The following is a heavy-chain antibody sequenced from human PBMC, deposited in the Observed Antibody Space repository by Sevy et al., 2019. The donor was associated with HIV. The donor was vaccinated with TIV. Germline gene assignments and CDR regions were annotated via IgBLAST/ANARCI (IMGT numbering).Heavy chain of an antibody. Sequence: GGSLRLSCAASGFRFSSYGMNWVRQALGKGLEWVAFLSYDGSKEDYAASVKGRFTISRDNSKNTFYVEMNSLRAEDTAVYHCTKDMVTFGGIIANSPGGFDIWGQGTMVTVSS. CDR2: LSYDGSKE. CDR3: TKDMVTFGGIIANSPGGFDI. V-gene: IGHV3-30*02. D-gene: IGHD3-16*02. CDR1: GFRFSSYG. J-gene: IGHJ3*02.